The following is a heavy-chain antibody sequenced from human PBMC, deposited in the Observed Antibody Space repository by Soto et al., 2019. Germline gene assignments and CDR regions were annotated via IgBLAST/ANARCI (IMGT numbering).Heavy chain of an antibody. V-gene: IGHV1-18*01. CDR1: GYTFTHHG. CDR2: ISAFTDYT. J-gene: IGHJ4*02. CDR3: VKDRPRLTQIMDGLF. Sequence: QVQLVQSGAEVTKPGASVKVSCQTSGYTFTHHGISWVRQAPGRGLEWVGWISAFTDYTDYAQKFQGRVTLTTDKPTSTAYMELRSLTSDDTAVYYCVKDRPRLTQIMDGLFWGQGTLVTVSS. D-gene: IGHD2-2*03.